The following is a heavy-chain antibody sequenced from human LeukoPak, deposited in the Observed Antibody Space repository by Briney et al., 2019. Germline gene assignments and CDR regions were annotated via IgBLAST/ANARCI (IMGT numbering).Heavy chain of an antibody. D-gene: IGHD6-13*01. V-gene: IGHV3-23*01. CDR1: GFTFSSYA. J-gene: IGHJ4*02. CDR2: ISGSGGST. CDR3: ARPRSSSWYCFDH. Sequence: GGSLRLSCAASGFTFSSYAMSWVRQAPGQGLEWVSAISGSGGSTYYADSVKGRFTISRDNSKNTLYLQMNSLRAEDTAVYYCARPRSSSWYCFDHWGQGTLVTVSS.